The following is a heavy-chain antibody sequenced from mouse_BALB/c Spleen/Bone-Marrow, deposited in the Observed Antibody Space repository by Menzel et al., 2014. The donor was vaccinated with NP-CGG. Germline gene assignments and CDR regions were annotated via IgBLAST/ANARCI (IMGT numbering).Heavy chain of an antibody. V-gene: IGHV14-4*02. J-gene: IGHJ4*01. CDR2: IDPENGDT. D-gene: IGHD2-1*01. CDR1: GFNIKDYY. Sequence: VQLQQPGAELVRSRASVKLSCTASGFNIKDYYMHWVKQRPEQGLEWIGWIDPENGDTEYAPKFQGKATMTADTSSNTAYLQLSSLTSEDTAVYYCNGNYYAMDYWGQGTSVTVSS. CDR3: NGNYYAMDY.